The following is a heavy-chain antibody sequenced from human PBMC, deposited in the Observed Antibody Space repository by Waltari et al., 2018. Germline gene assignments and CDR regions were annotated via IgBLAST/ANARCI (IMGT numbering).Heavy chain of an antibody. CDR2: IYTSGST. CDR1: GVSISSYY. CDR3: ARGGNFFWGDAFDI. D-gene: IGHD3-16*01. J-gene: IGHJ3*02. Sequence: QVQLQESGPGLVKPSETLSPTCTVPGVSISSYYVSCIRQPAGKGLEWIGSIYTSGSTNYNPSLKRRVTMSVDTSKNPFSLKLSSVTAADTAVYYCARGGNFFWGDAFDIWGQGTMVTVSS. V-gene: IGHV4-4*07.